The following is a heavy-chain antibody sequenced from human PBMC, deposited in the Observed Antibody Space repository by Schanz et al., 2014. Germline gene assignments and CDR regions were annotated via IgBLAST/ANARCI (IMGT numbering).Heavy chain of an antibody. CDR3: ARGGPAYYFDD. CDR1: GFGFSSYS. CDR2: ISGSGGST. Sequence: VHLLESGGGLVEPGGSLRLSCAASGFGFSSYSMNWVRQAPGKGLEWVSAISGSGGSTYYADSVKGRFTISRDNAKNSLYLQMNSLRAEDTAVYYCARGGPAYYFDDWGQGTLVTVSS. J-gene: IGHJ4*02. V-gene: IGHV3-48*01.